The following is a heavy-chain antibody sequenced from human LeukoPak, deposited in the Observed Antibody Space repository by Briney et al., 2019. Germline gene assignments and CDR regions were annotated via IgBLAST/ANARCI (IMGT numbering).Heavy chain of an antibody. V-gene: IGHV4-59*01. CDR3: ARVPPYYYDSSGYYDY. Sequence: SETLSLTCTVSGGSISSYYWSWIRQPPGKGLEWIGYIYYSGSTNYNPSHKSRVTISVDTSKNQFSLKLSSVTAADTAVYYCARVPPYYYDSSGYYDYWGQGTLVTVSS. J-gene: IGHJ4*02. CDR2: IYYSGST. CDR1: GGSISSYY. D-gene: IGHD3-22*01.